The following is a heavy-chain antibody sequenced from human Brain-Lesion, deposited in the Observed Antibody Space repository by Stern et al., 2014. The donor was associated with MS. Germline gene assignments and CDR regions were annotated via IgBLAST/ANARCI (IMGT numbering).Heavy chain of an antibody. D-gene: IGHD5-18*01. CDR1: GFTFSSYT. CDR2: INRGSDYI. CDR3: ARVETPLADFYYYYGMDV. Sequence: VQLVQSGGGLVKPGGSLRLSCADSGFTFSSYTMNWVRQAPGKGLEWVSSINRGSDYIYYADSVKGRFTISRDNAKNSLYLQMNSLRAEDTALYYCARVETPLADFYYYYGMDVWGQGTTVTVSS. J-gene: IGHJ6*02. V-gene: IGHV3-21*01.